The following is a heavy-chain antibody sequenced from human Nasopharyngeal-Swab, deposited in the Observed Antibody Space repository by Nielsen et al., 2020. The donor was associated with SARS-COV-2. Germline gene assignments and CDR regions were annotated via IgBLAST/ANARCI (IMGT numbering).Heavy chain of an antibody. CDR1: GSTFSSYW. Sequence: GGSLRLSCAASGSTFSSYWMSWVRQAPGKGLEWVANIKQDGSEKYYVDSVKGRFTISRDNAKNSLYLQMNSLRAEDTAVYYCARERGNSLDYWGQGTLVTVSS. CDR3: ARERGNSLDY. D-gene: IGHD2-15*01. V-gene: IGHV3-7*01. J-gene: IGHJ4*02. CDR2: IKQDGSEK.